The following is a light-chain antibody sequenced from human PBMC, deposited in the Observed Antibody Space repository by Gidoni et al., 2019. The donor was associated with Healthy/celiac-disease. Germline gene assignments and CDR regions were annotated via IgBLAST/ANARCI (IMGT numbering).Light chain of an antibody. CDR1: QSINNW. CDR3: QQYNTYWT. V-gene: IGKV1-5*03. Sequence: DIQMTQSPSTLSASVGDRVTITCRASQSINNWLAWYQQKPGKAPKLLIYKASTLESGVPSRFSGSGSGTEFTLTISSLQPDDFATYYGQQYNTYWTFGQXATVEIK. J-gene: IGKJ1*01. CDR2: KAS.